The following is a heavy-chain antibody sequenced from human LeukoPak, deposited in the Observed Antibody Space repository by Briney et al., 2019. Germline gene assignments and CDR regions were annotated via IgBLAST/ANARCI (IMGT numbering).Heavy chain of an antibody. Sequence: SETLSLTCAVYGGSFSGYYWSWIRQPPGKGLEWIGEINHSGGTNYNPSLKSRVTISVDTSKNQFSLKLSSVTAADTAVYYCARLRFGELSAFDYWGQGTLVTVSS. J-gene: IGHJ4*02. D-gene: IGHD3-10*01. CDR3: ARLRFGELSAFDY. CDR2: INHSGGT. V-gene: IGHV4-34*01. CDR1: GGSFSGYY.